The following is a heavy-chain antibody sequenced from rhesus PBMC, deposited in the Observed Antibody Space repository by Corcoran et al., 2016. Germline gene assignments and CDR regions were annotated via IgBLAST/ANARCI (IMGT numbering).Heavy chain of an antibody. Sequence: QVQLQESGPGLVKPSETLSLTCSVSGGSITDYYWDWIRQPPGKGLEWIGNIYGTESTTGYNPALRSRVTLSVDTSKNHFSLKLNSVTAADTAVYFCARHSYYSGWFLDSWGQGVLVTVSS. CDR3: ARHSYYSGWFLDS. J-gene: IGHJ1*01. CDR1: GGSITDYY. CDR2: IYGTESTT. D-gene: IGHD6-31*01. V-gene: IGHV4S11*01.